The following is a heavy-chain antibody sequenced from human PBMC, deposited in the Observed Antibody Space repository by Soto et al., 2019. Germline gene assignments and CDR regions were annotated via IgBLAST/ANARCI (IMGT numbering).Heavy chain of an antibody. V-gene: IGHV3-48*01. CDR1: GFTFSSYS. CDR3: ARDRPGYSYGLDY. J-gene: IGHJ4*02. D-gene: IGHD5-18*01. Sequence: EVQLVESGGGLVQPGGSLRLSCAASGFTFSSYSMNWVRQAPGKGLEWVSYISSSSSTIYYADSVKGRFTISRDNAKNSLYLQMKSLRAEDTAVYYCARDRPGYSYGLDYWGQGTLVTVSS. CDR2: ISSSSSTI.